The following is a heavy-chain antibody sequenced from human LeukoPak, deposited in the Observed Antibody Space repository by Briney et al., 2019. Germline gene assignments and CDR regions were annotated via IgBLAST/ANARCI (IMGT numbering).Heavy chain of an antibody. Sequence: ASVKVSCKASGYTFTGHYMHWVRQAPGQGLEWMGWINPNSGGTNYAQKFQGRVTMTRDTSISTAYMELSRLRSDDTAVYYCARNQDYYGSGRFYYYYMDVWGKGTTVTVSS. D-gene: IGHD3-10*01. J-gene: IGHJ6*03. V-gene: IGHV1-2*02. CDR2: INPNSGGT. CDR3: ARNQDYYGSGRFYYYYMDV. CDR1: GYTFTGHY.